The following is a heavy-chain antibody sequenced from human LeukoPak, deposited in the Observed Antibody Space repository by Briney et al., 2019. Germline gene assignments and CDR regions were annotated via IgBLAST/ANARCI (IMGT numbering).Heavy chain of an antibody. CDR3: ARDDFWSGYFLT. CDR1: GGAINSGGYS. V-gene: IGHV4-30-4*07. J-gene: IGHJ4*02. Sequence: PSETLSLTCDVSGGAINSGGYSWSWIRQAPGKGLEWIGSMSYSGTTYYNPSLESRVTISVDTSKNQFSLKLSSVTAADTAVYYCARDDFWSGYFLTWGQGTLVTVSS. D-gene: IGHD3-3*01. CDR2: MSYSGTT.